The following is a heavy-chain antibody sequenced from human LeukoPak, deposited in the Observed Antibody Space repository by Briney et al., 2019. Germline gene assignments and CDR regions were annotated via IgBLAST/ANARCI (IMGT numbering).Heavy chain of an antibody. CDR2: MSHSGST. CDR3: ARRPPLLWFGELLSWFDP. Sequence: SETLSLTCAVYGGSFSGYYWSWIRQPRGKGLEWIAEMSHSGSTNYNPSLKSRVTISVDTSKHQFSLKLSSVTAADTAVYYCARRPPLLWFGELLSWFDPWGQGTLVTVSS. CDR1: GGSFSGYY. J-gene: IGHJ5*02. D-gene: IGHD3-10*01. V-gene: IGHV4-34*01.